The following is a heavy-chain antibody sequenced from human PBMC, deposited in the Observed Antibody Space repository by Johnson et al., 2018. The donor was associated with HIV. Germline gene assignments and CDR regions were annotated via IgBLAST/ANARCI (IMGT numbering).Heavy chain of an antibody. J-gene: IGHJ3*01. D-gene: IGHD2-21*01. CDR1: GFEFSNYG. CDR3: ARRAYCGGCSYIGFDL. V-gene: IGHV3-30*02. CDR2: IRYDGSNK. Sequence: QVQLVESGGGVVQPGGSLRLSCAASGFEFSNYGMHWVRQAPGKGLEWVAFIRYDGSNKYYADSVKGRFTISRDNSKNTLYLQMNSLRSEDTAVYYCARRAYCGGCSYIGFDLWGQGTKVTVSS.